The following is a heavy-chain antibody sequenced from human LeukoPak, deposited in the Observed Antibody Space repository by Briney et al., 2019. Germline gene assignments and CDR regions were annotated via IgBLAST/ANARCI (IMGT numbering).Heavy chain of an antibody. CDR3: AKGLLSVLRPSLIDY. J-gene: IGHJ4*02. Sequence: GGSLRLSCAASGFTFSSYAMSWVRQAPGKGLEWVSAICGSGGSTYYADSVKGRFTISRDNSKNTLYLQMNSLRAEDTAVYYCAKGLLSVLRPSLIDYGSQGTPLTAPS. V-gene: IGHV3-23*01. CDR2: ICGSGGST. CDR1: GFTFSSYA. D-gene: IGHD1-14*01.